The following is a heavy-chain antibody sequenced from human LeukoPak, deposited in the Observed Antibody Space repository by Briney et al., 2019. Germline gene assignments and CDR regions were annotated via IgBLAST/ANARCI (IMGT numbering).Heavy chain of an antibody. D-gene: IGHD1-26*01. CDR1: GFTFSNYW. J-gene: IGHJ5*02. CDR3: ARAQVGYNWFDP. V-gene: IGHV3-74*01. Sequence: GGSLRLSCAASGFTFSNYWMHWVRQAPGKGLVWVSRINSDGINTSYADSVKGRFTISKDNAKNSLYLQMNSLRAEDTAVYYCARAQVGYNWFDPWGPGTLVTVSS. CDR2: INSDGINT.